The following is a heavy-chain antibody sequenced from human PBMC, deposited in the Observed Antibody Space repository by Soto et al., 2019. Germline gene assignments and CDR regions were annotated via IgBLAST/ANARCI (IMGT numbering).Heavy chain of an antibody. CDR3: ARESHDILTGPPWVWYFDL. J-gene: IGHJ2*01. D-gene: IGHD3-9*01. CDR2: INDRGSI. Sequence: QVQLQQWGAGPLRPLETLFLTCGVSGGSFSGYYWAWIRQSPGKGLEWIGEINDRGSINYNPSLTRRVSIAVDPSKNHYSLNLRSGTAADTAVYYCARESHDILTGPPWVWYFDLWGRGTLVTVSS. V-gene: IGHV4-34*01. CDR1: GGSFSGYY.